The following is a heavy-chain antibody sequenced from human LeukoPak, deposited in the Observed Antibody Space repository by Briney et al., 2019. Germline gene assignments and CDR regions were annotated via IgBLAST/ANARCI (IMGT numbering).Heavy chain of an antibody. D-gene: IGHD6-6*01. V-gene: IGHV4-4*09. Sequence: PSETLSLTCSVSGDSISSHYWSWIRQPPGKGLEWIGYIYTSGGTNYIPSLKGRVTISIDTSKNQFSLKLSSVTAADSAVYYCARLTRVSTSPDRYYLDYWGQGTLVTVSS. J-gene: IGHJ4*02. CDR1: GDSISSHY. CDR3: ARLTRVSTSPDRYYLDY. CDR2: IYTSGGT.